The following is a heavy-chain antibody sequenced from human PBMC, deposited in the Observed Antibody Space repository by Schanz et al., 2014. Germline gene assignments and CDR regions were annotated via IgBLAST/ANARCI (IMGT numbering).Heavy chain of an antibody. J-gene: IGHJ4*02. CDR1: GFTFSGFW. CDR3: VSSGSYSSYAS. D-gene: IGHD3-10*01. V-gene: IGHV3-7*01. CDR2: IKKDGSEK. Sequence: EVQLAESGGGLVQPGGSLRLSCAASGFTFSGFWMTWVRQAPGKGLEWVANIKKDGSEKYYVDSVKGRFTISRDNAKNSLFLQMNSLRAEDTAVYHCVSSGSYSSYASWGQGTLVTVSP.